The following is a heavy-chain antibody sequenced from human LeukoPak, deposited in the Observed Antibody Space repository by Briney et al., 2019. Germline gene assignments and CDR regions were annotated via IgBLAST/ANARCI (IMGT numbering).Heavy chain of an antibody. D-gene: IGHD2-2*01. J-gene: IGHJ5*02. CDR3: AKAGHPPAYCSSTSCYLGS. Sequence: GGSVRLSCAASGFTFSSYAMTWVRQAPGKGLEWVSAIMGGCSSTYYADSVKGRSTISRDNSKNTLYLQMNGLRAEDTAVYYCAKAGHPPAYCSSTSCYLGSWGQGTLVTVSS. CDR2: IMGGCSST. V-gene: IGHV3-23*01. CDR1: GFTFSSYA.